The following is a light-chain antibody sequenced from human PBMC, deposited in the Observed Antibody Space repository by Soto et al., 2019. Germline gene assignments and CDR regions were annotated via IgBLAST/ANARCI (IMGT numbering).Light chain of an antibody. J-gene: IGKJ5*01. CDR3: QQYNNWHPST. Sequence: EILLTQSPATLSLSPGERATRSRRASQSVSSKLAWYQQKPGQAPRLLIYGASSRATGIPDRFSGSGSGTDFTLTISRLEPEDFGVYYCQQYNNWHPSTFGQGTRLEIK. CDR2: GAS. CDR1: QSVSSK. V-gene: IGKV3D-20*02.